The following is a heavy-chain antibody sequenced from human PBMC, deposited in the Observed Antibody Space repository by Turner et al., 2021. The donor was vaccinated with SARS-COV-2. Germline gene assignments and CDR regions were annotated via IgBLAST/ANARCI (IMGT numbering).Heavy chain of an antibody. CDR3: AKGYSDDLDP. CDR2: ISGGGGNT. D-gene: IGHD5-18*01. Sequence: EVPLLVSVGCLVQPGGFLSLSCAASGFTFSSYAMNWVRQAPGKGREWVSAISGGGGNTFYADSVKGRFTISRDKSKNTLYLKMNSLRAEDTAVYYCAKGYSDDLDPWGQGTLVTVSS. J-gene: IGHJ5*02. V-gene: IGHV3-23*01. CDR1: GFTFSSYA.